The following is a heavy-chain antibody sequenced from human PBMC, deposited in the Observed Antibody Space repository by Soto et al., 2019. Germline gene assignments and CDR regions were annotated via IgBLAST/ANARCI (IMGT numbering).Heavy chain of an antibody. D-gene: IGHD3-22*01. Sequence: ASVNVSCKASGYTFTDYFIHWVRQASGQGLELMGWIKPSTGDAKYAQDFQDRVTMTRXXXXXXAXMXLXRXXSDXTAVYYCARGTSGYSFWGQGTLVTVSS. CDR1: GYTFTDYF. CDR2: IKPSTGDA. CDR3: ARGTSGYSF. V-gene: IGHV1-2*02. J-gene: IGHJ4*02.